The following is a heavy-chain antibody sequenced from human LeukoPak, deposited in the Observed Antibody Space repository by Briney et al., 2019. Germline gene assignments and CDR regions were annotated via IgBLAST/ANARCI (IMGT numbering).Heavy chain of an antibody. D-gene: IGHD6-25*01. CDR1: GFTFSSYW. Sequence: GGSLRLSCAASGFTFSSYWMSWVRQAPGKGLVWVSRINSDGTNTSYADSVKGRFTISRDNAKNTLYLQMNSLRAEDTALYYCARSRNGSFDYWGQGTLVTVSS. V-gene: IGHV3-74*01. J-gene: IGHJ4*02. CDR2: INSDGTNT. CDR3: ARSRNGSFDY.